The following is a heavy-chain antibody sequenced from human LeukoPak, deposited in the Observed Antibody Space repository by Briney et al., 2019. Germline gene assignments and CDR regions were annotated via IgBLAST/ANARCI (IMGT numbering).Heavy chain of an antibody. J-gene: IGHJ4*02. CDR3: AREPLTLGIFDY. CDR2: IYHSGST. D-gene: IGHD4/OR15-4a*01. Sequence: SSETLSLTCTVSGGSLTSGDYYWNWIRQTPGKGLEWIGYIYHSGSTYYNPSLKSRVTISVDRSKNQFSLKLSSVTAADTAVYYCAREPLTLGIFDYWGQGTLVTVSS. V-gene: IGHV4-30-4*01. CDR1: GGSLTSGDYY.